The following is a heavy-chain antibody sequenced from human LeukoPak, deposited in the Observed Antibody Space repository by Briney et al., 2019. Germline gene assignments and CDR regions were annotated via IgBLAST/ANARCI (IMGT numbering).Heavy chain of an antibody. CDR2: INHIGTT. D-gene: IGHD2-21*02. J-gene: IGHJ6*03. V-gene: IGHV4-34*01. CDR3: ARLVVTAPQYHYYMDV. Sequence: PSETLSLNCTVSGGSFNGYNWTWLRQPPGQGLEWIAEINHIGTTNHNPSLNSRVTVTTDSSKKQFFLKLPSVTAADTSVYYCARLVVTAPQYHYYMDVWGERTTVTVSS. CDR1: GGSFNGYN.